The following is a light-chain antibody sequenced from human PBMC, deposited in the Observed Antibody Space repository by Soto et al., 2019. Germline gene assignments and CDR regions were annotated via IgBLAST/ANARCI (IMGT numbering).Light chain of an antibody. CDR2: DAS. V-gene: IGKV3-11*01. Sequence: EIVLTQSPATLSLSPGERATLSCRASQSVSSYLAWYQQKPGQAPRLLIYDASNRATGIPARFSGSGSGTGFTLTISSIQPKVFAVYFGQHSSNRPPHRYTFGQGTKLEI. CDR3: QHSSNRPPHRYT. CDR1: QSVSSY. J-gene: IGKJ2*01.